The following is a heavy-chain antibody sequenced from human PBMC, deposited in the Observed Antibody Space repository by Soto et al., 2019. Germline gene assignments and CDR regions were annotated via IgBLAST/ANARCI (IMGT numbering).Heavy chain of an antibody. J-gene: IGHJ6*02. CDR3: AKLGSSWVSYYYYYYSMDV. V-gene: IGHV3-23*01. CDR2: ISGSGGST. D-gene: IGHD6-13*01. CDR1: GFTFSSYA. Sequence: GGSLRLSCAASGFTFSSYAMSWVRQAPGKGLEWVSAISGSGGSTYYADSVKGRFTISRDNSKNTLYLQMNSLRAEDTAVYYCAKLGSSWVSYYYYYYSMDVWGQGTTVTVSS.